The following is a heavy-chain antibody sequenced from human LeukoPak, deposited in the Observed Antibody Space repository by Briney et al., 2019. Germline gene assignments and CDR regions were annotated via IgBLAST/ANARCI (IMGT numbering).Heavy chain of an antibody. CDR3: AGDIVATILHY. Sequence: PGGALRLSCAASGCTFSSYSMNWVGQAPGKGVEGVSSISSSSSYIYYADSVKGRFTISRDNAKNSLYLQMNSLRAEDTAVYYCAGDIVATILHYWGQGTLVTVSS. CDR1: GCTFSSYS. V-gene: IGHV3-21*01. D-gene: IGHD5-12*01. CDR2: ISSSSSYI. J-gene: IGHJ4*02.